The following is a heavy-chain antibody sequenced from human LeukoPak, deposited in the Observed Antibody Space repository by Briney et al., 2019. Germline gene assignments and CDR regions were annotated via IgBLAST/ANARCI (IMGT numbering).Heavy chain of an antibody. D-gene: IGHD6-6*01. CDR2: INSDGSST. J-gene: IGHJ4*02. CDR3: ASRSSSSSVDY. Sequence: PGGSLRLSCAASGFTFSSYWMHWVRQAPGKGLVWVSRINSDGSSTSYADSVKGRFTASRDNAKNTLYLQMNSPRAEDTAVYYCASRSSSSSVDYWGQGTLVTVSS. V-gene: IGHV3-74*01. CDR1: GFTFSSYW.